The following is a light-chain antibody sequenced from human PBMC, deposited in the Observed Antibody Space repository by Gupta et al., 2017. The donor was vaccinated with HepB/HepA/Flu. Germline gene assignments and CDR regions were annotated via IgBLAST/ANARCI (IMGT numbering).Light chain of an antibody. CDR1: NIGSKS. V-gene: IGLV3-21*03. CDR3: QVWDSSGDRVV. J-gene: IGLJ2*01. CDR2: DDG. Sequence: SYVLTQPPSVSVAPGKTARITCGGNNIGSKSVHWYQQKPGQAPVLVVYDDGDRPSGIPERFSASKSGNTATLTISRVEAGDEADYYCQVWDSSGDRVVFGGGTKLTVL.